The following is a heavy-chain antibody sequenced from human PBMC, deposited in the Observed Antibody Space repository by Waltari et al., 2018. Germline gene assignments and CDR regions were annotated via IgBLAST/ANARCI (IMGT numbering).Heavy chain of an antibody. CDR1: GYTFTGYY. CDR2: INPNRGGT. Sequence: QVQLVQSGAEVKKPGASVKVSCKASGYTFTGYYIHWLRQAPGQGLQWMEWINPNRGGTNYAQKFQGRVTMTRDTSISTAYMELNRLRSDDTAVYYCAKYGMRGGWFDPWGQGTQVIVSS. D-gene: IGHD3-10*01. V-gene: IGHV1-2*02. J-gene: IGHJ5*02. CDR3: AKYGMRGGWFDP.